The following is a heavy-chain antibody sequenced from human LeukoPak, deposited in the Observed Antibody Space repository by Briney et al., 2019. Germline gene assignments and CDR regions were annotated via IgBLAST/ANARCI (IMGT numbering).Heavy chain of an antibody. CDR3: ASERVVGAIDDDY. V-gene: IGHV1-69*05. Sequence: SVKVSCKASGGTFSSYAISWVRQAPGQGLEWMGRIIPIFGTANYAQKFQGRVTMTRDTPTSTVYMELSSLRSEDTAVYYCASERVVGAIDDDYWGQGTLVTVSS. D-gene: IGHD1-26*01. J-gene: IGHJ4*02. CDR2: IIPIFGTA. CDR1: GGTFSSYA.